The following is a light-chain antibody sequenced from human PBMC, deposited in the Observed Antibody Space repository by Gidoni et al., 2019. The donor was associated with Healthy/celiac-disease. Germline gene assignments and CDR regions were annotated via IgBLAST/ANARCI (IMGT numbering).Light chain of an antibody. J-gene: IGKJ4*01. V-gene: IGKV3-11*01. Sequence: EIVLTQSPATLSLSPGERATLSCRASQSVSSYLAWYQQQPGQAPRLLIYDASNRAPGIPARFSGSGSGTDFTLTISSLEPEDFAVYYCQQRSNWPLTFGGGTKVEIK. CDR2: DAS. CDR1: QSVSSY. CDR3: QQRSNWPLT.